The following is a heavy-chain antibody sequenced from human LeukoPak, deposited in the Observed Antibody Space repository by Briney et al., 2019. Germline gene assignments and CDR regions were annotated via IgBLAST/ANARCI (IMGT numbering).Heavy chain of an antibody. CDR2: ISASGAVP. CDR1: GFRFDSFY. Sequence: PGGSVRLSCAASGFRFDSFYMGWIRQVPGKGLDYIAFISASGAVPYYAESVKGRFTISRDNAKNSVSLQMNSLSADDTAVYYCARSLIVACEDYWGQGTLVTVSS. D-gene: IGHD3-22*01. CDR3: ARSLIVACEDY. J-gene: IGHJ4*02. V-gene: IGHV3-11*04.